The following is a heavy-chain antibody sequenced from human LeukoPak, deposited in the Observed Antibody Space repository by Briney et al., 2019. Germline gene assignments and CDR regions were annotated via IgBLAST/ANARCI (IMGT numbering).Heavy chain of an antibody. CDR1: GFTLSSYG. CDR3: VKDNPLDY. CDR2: ISFDGSKK. J-gene: IGHJ4*02. D-gene: IGHD1-14*01. Sequence: GGSLRLSCAASGFTLSSYGMHWVRQAPGKGLYWVAFISFDGSKKYYGDSVKGRFTVSRDNSKNTLYLHINSLRAEDTAVYYCVKDNPLDYWGQGTLVIVSS. V-gene: IGHV3-30*18.